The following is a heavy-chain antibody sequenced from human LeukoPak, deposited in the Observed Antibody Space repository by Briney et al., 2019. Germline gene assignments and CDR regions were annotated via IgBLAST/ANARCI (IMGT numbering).Heavy chain of an antibody. J-gene: IGHJ5*02. CDR2: INTNSGGT. CDR3: ARADRLHGGPYLIGP. D-gene: IGHD2-21*01. V-gene: IGHV1-2*02. Sequence: ASVTVSFKTSGYSFTDYYIHWVRQAPGQGLEWMGWINTNSGGTSSEQKFQGRVTMTRDTSISTVYMEVSWMTSDDTAIYYCARADRLHGGPYLIGPWGQGTLVTVSS. CDR1: GYSFTDYY.